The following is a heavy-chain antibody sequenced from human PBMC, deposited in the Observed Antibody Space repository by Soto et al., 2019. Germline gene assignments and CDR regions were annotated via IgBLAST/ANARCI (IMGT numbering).Heavy chain of an antibody. J-gene: IGHJ4*02. Sequence: WSLTLSCEPSGFNFSGYGMHWVRPAPGKGLEWVAVISYYGTNEYYEDSVKGRFTISRDNSKNTLYLQMNSLRIEDTAVYYFGGIRLEPPDASEYWSRRTLVIASS. CDR1: GFNFSGYG. CDR2: ISYYGTNE. V-gene: IGHV3-30*03. D-gene: IGHD3-16*01. CDR3: GGIRLEPPDASEY.